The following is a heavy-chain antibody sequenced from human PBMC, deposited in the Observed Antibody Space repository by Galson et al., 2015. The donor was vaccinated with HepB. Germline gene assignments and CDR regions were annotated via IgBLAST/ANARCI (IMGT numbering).Heavy chain of an antibody. V-gene: IGHV4-59*12. D-gene: IGHD6-13*01. Sequence: SETLSLTCTVSGGSISSYYWSWIRQPPWKGLEWIGYIYYSGSTNYNPSLKSRVTISVDTSKNQFSLKLSSVTAADTAVYYCARRRRGSIAAAGTAFDYWGQGTLVTVSS. J-gene: IGHJ4*02. CDR1: GGSISSYY. CDR2: IYYSGST. CDR3: ARRRRGSIAAAGTAFDY.